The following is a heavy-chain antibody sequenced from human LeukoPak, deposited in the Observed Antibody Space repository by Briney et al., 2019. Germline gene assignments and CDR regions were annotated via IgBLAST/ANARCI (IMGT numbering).Heavy chain of an antibody. V-gene: IGHV3-48*04. CDR2: ISSSSSTI. CDR1: GFTFSSYS. CDR3: ARRVPAAIEYYYYYMDV. D-gene: IGHD2-2*02. Sequence: GGSLRLSCAASGFTFSSYSMNWVRQAPGKGLEWVSYISSSSSTIYYADSVKGRFTISRDNAKNSLYLQMTSLRAEDTAVYYCARRVPAAIEYYYYYMDVWGKGTTVTVSS. J-gene: IGHJ6*03.